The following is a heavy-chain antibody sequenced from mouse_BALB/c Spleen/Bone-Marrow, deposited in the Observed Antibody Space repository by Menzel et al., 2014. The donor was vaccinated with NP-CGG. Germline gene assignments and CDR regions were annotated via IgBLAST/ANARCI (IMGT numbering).Heavy chain of an antibody. CDR1: GFTFSDYY. Sequence: EVQLVESGGGLVKPGGSLKLSCAASGFTFSDYYMYWVRPTPEKRLEWVATISDGGSYTYYPDSVKGRFTISRDNAKNNLYLQMSSLKSEDTAMYYCANWAYWGQGTLVTVSA. V-gene: IGHV5-4*02. D-gene: IGHD4-1*01. CDR2: ISDGGSYT. CDR3: ANWAY. J-gene: IGHJ3*01.